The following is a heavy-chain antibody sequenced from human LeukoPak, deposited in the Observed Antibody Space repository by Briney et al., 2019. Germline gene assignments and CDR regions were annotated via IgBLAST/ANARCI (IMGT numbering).Heavy chain of an antibody. CDR1: GFTFSSYA. J-gene: IGHJ6*03. D-gene: IGHD2-8*01. V-gene: IGHV3-30*04. CDR3: ARDGKGSTNNDDYYYYYYMDV. CDR2: ISYDGSNK. Sequence: PGRSLRLSCAASGFTFSSYAMHWVRQAPGKGLEWVAVISYDGSNKYYADSVKGRFTISRDNSKNTLYLQMNSLRAEDTAVYYCARDGKGSTNNDDYYYYYYMDVWGKGTTVTVSS.